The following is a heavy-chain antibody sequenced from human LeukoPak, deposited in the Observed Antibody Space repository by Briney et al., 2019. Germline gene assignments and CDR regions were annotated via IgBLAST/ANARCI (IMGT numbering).Heavy chain of an antibody. V-gene: IGHV3-23*01. Sequence: GGSLRLSCAASGFTFSSYAMSWVRQAPGKGLEWVSDTSGSGGSTYYADSVKGRFTISRDNSKNTLYLQMNSLRAEDPAVYYCAKGSLFGVVIIGYFDYWGQGTLVTVSS. CDR3: AKGSLFGVVIIGYFDY. CDR2: TSGSGGST. J-gene: IGHJ4*02. D-gene: IGHD3-3*01. CDR1: GFTFSSYA.